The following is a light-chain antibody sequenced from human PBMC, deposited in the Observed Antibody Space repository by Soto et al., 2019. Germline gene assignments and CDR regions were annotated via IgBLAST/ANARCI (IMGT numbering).Light chain of an antibody. CDR3: QQRSNWPGA. V-gene: IGKV3-11*01. CDR2: AAS. CDR1: QSVSNY. J-gene: IGKJ3*01. Sequence: ETVLILSPSTLSLSPGERATLSCRASQSVSNYLAWYQQKPGQAPRLLIYAASNRATGIPARFSGSGSGTDFTVTISSLEPEDFAVYYCQQRSNWPGAFGPGTKVD.